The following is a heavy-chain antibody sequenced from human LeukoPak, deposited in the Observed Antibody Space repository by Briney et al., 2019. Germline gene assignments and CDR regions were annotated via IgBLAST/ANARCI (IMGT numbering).Heavy chain of an antibody. CDR1: GFTFSSYE. J-gene: IGHJ6*02. CDR2: ISSSGSTI. V-gene: IGHV3-48*03. Sequence: GGSLRLSCAASGFTFSSYEMNWVRQAPGTGLEWVSYISSSGSTIYYADSVKGRFTISRDNAKNSLYLQMNSLRAEDTAVYYCAGDRIAAVGRYGLDVWGQGATVTVSS. CDR3: AGDRIAAVGRYGLDV. D-gene: IGHD6-13*01.